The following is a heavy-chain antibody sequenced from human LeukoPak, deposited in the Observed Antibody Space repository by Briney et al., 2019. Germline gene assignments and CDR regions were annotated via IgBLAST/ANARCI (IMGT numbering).Heavy chain of an antibody. Sequence: PSETLSLTCAVYGGSFSGYYWSWIRQPPGKGLEWIGEINHSGSTNYNPSLKSRVTISVDTSKNQFSLKLSSVTAADTAVYYCARASRTASNKYDSSGYRFRDWGQGTLVTVSS. D-gene: IGHD3-22*01. CDR2: INHSGST. J-gene: IGHJ4*02. CDR3: ARASRTASNKYDSSGYRFRD. V-gene: IGHV4-34*01. CDR1: GGSFSGYY.